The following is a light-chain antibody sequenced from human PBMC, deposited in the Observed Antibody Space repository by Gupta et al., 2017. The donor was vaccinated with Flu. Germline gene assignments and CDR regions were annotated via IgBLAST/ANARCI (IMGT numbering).Light chain of an antibody. CDR3: QSYDSLGGSV. V-gene: IGLV1-40*01. CDR2: GNT. CDR1: SSNIGADYD. J-gene: IGLJ1*01. Sequence: QSVLTQPPSVSGAPGQRVTISCTGSSSNIGADYDVHWYQQLPGTAPKLLIHGNTNRPSGVPDRFSGSKSGTSASLAITGLQAEDEADYYCQSYDSLGGSVFGTGTKVTVL.